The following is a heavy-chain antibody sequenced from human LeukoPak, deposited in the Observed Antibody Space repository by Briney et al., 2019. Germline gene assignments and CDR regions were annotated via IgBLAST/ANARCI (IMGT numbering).Heavy chain of an antibody. CDR1: GVTFGNSA. J-gene: IGHJ6*02. V-gene: IGHV3-23*01. Sequence: GGSLRLSCTFSGVTFGNSAISWFRQAPGKGLEWVSAISGSGGSTYYADSVKGRFTISRDNSKNTLYLQMNSLRAEDTAVYYCAKDGIKYQLLSSGGGMDVWGQGTTVTVSS. D-gene: IGHD2-2*01. CDR3: AKDGIKYQLLSSGGGMDV. CDR2: ISGSGGST.